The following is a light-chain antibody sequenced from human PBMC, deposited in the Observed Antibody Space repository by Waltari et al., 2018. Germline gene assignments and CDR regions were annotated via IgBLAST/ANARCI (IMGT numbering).Light chain of an antibody. CDR1: QSLLDSDGKTY. V-gene: IGKV2-40*01. Sequence: EIVLTQTPLSLPVTPGEAASISCRYSQSLLDSDGKTYLHWYLQKPGQSPQLLIYGGSSRASGVPDRFSGSGSYTDFTLKVSRLETEDVGVYYCVQAVVFPFTFGPGTRLEI. CDR2: GGS. J-gene: IGKJ3*01. CDR3: VQAVVFPFT.